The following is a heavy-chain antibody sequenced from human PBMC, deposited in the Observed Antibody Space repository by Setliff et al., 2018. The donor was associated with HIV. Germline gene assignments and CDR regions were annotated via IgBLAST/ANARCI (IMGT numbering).Heavy chain of an antibody. J-gene: IGHJ3*02. D-gene: IGHD3-16*02. CDR2: IYHSGST. Sequence: SETLSLTCTVSGYSISSGYYWGWIRQPPGKGLEWIGSIYHSGSTYYNPSLKSRVTMSVDTSKNQFSLKLSSVTAADTAVYYCAREKEDDYVWGSYRSNAFDIWGQGTMVTVSS. CDR1: GYSISSGYY. V-gene: IGHV4-38-2*02. CDR3: AREKEDDYVWGSYRSNAFDI.